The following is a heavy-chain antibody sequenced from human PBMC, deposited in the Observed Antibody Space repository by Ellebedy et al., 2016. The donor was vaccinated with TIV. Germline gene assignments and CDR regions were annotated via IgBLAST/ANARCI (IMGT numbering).Heavy chain of an antibody. CDR2: IIGSGGNT. CDR1: GFTFSSYV. J-gene: IGHJ6*02. Sequence: GGSLRLSCSASGFTFSSYVLHWVRQAPGKGLEWVTGIIGSGGNTKYVDSVKGRFTISRDNSKNTLFLQMNSLRGEDTAVYYCARSPKDHFYHGMDVWGQGKTVTGSS. CDR3: ARSPKDHFYHGMDV. V-gene: IGHV3-23*01. D-gene: IGHD2/OR15-2a*01.